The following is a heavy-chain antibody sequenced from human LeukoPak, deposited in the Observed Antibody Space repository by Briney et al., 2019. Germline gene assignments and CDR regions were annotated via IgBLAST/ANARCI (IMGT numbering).Heavy chain of an antibody. V-gene: IGHV1-18*01. CDR2: ISAYNGNT. CDR3: ARGDKELLFKRRKGGFDP. J-gene: IGHJ5*02. D-gene: IGHD2-2*01. CDR1: GYTFTSYG. Sequence: ASVKVSCKASGYTFTSYGISWVRQAPGQGLEWMGWISAYNGNTNYAQKLQGRVTMTIDTSTSTAYMELRSLRSEDTAVYYCARGDKELLFKRRKGGFDPWGQGTLVTVSS.